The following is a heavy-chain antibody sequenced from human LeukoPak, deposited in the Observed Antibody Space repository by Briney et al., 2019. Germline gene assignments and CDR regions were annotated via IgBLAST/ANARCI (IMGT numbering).Heavy chain of an antibody. J-gene: IGHJ2*01. CDR1: GFTVSSNE. CDR3: ASRGSGHRNWYFDL. D-gene: IGHD1-14*01. Sequence: GGSLRLSCAASGFTVSSNEMSWVRQAPGKGLEWVSSISGGSTYYADSRKGRFTISRDISKNTFFLQMNNLRAEDTAVYYCASRGSGHRNWYFDLWGRGTLVTVSS. CDR2: ISGGST. V-gene: IGHV3-38-3*01.